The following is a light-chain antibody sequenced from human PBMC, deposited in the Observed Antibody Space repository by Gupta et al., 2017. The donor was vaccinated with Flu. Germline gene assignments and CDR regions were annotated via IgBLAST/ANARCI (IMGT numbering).Light chain of an antibody. Sequence: DIVLRQSPDILSLSPGERVSLSCRASENIGSGSLAWYRQRPGQPPRLLIYDTSKRATAVPDRVRGSGSGADFTLTIDRLEPDDFAVYYCQLCDRVFCTFGHGTKV. CDR1: ENIGSGS. V-gene: IGKV3D-20*02. J-gene: IGKJ3*01. CDR2: DTS. CDR3: QLCDRVFCT.